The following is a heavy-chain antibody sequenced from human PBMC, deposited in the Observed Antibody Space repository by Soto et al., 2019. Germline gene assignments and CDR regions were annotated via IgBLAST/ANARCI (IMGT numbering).Heavy chain of an antibody. CDR3: AKDTVGGYSFWSGYYSDGLDV. V-gene: IGHV3-23*04. D-gene: IGHD3-3*01. J-gene: IGHJ3*01. Sequence: EVKLVESGGGLAQPGGSLRLSCVGSGFTFDSYAISWVRQAPGERLQWIAAISGSADGTDYAHSVRGRFTISRDNAKKTVHLQMDSLRVEDTAVYFCAKDTVGGYSFWSGYYSDGLDVWGQGTLVTVS. CDR1: GFTFDSYA. CDR2: ISGSADGT.